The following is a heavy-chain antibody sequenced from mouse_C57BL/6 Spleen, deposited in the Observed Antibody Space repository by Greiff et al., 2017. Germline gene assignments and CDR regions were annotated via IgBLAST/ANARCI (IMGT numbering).Heavy chain of an antibody. Sequence: EVQLQQSGTVLARPGASVKMSCKTSGYTFTSYWMHWVKQRPGQGLEWIGAIYPGNSDTSYNQKFKGKAKLTAVTSASTAYMELSSLTNEDSAVXYCTRNPPRYDYDGAMDYWGQGTSVTVSS. CDR1: GYTFTSYW. J-gene: IGHJ4*01. CDR2: IYPGNSDT. V-gene: IGHV1-5*01. CDR3: TRNPPRYDYDGAMDY. D-gene: IGHD2-4*01.